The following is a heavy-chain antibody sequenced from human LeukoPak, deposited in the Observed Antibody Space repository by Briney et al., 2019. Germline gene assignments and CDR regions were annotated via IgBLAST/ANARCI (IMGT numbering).Heavy chain of an antibody. CDR3: ARAARSSGYYYFNYFDY. D-gene: IGHD3-22*01. V-gene: IGHV4-59*01. J-gene: IGHJ4*02. CDR1: GGSISSYY. CDR2: IYYSGST. Sequence: PSETLSLTCTVSGGSISSYYWSWIRQPPGKGLERIGYIYYSGSTNYNPSLKSRVTISVDTSKNQFSLKLSTVTAADTAVYYCARAARSSGYYYFNYFDYWGQGTLVTVSS.